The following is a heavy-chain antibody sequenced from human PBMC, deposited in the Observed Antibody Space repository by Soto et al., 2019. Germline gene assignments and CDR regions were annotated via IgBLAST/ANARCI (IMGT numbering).Heavy chain of an antibody. CDR2: TSYDGNNK. V-gene: IGHV3-30*19. CDR1: GFRFKSFV. CDR3: ARWGTTGGFDL. D-gene: IGHD3-16*01. Sequence: QVQLVESGGGVVQPGASLRLSCAASGFRFKSFVMHWVRQAPGKGLAWVAFTSYDGNNKDYGDSVKGRFTASRDNSQNALHLPMGFLRPEDRALYYCARWGTTGGFDLWGQGTLVSASS. J-gene: IGHJ4*02.